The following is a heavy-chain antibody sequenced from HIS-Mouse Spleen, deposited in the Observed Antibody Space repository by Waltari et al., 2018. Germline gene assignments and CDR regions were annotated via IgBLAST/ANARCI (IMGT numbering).Heavy chain of an antibody. CDR3: ASRPNFDY. J-gene: IGHJ4*02. V-gene: IGHV4-34*01. CDR1: GGSFSGYY. CDR2: INHIGST. D-gene: IGHD6-6*01. Sequence: QVQLQQWGAGLLKPSETLSLTCAVYGGSFSGYYWSWIRQPPGKGLEWIGEINHIGSTNYNPSLKSRVTISVDTSKNQFSLKLSSVTAADTAVYYCASRPNFDYWGQGTLVTVSS.